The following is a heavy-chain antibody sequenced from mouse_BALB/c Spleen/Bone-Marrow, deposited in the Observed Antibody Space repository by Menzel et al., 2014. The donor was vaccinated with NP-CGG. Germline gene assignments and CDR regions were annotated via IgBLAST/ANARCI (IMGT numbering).Heavy chain of an antibody. CDR2: IVPASGDT. V-gene: IGHV14-3*02. Sequence: EVKLQESGAELVKPGASVKLSCTASGFNIKDTYIHWVMQRPEQGLAWIGRIVPASGDTKFDPKFQGKATITADTSSNTAYLQVTSLTSEDTAVYYCARVNPWYFDVWGAGTTVTVSS. J-gene: IGHJ1*01. CDR3: ARVNPWYFDV. D-gene: IGHD2-2*01. CDR1: GFNIKDTY.